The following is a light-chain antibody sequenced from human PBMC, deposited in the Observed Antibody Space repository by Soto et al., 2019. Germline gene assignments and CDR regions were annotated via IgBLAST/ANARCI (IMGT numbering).Light chain of an antibody. Sequence: EIVLTQSPGTLSLSPGERATLSCRASQSVSSSYLAWYQQKPGQAPRLLIYGASSRATGIPDRFSGSGSGTDFALTIRRLEPEGFAVYYCQQYGSSPTFGGGTKVEIK. V-gene: IGKV3-20*01. CDR2: GAS. J-gene: IGKJ4*01. CDR3: QQYGSSPT. CDR1: QSVSSSY.